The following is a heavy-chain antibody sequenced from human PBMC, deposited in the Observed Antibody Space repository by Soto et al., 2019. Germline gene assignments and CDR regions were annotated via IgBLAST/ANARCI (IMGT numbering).Heavy chain of an antibody. Sequence: GASVKVSCKASGYTFTSYGISWVRQAPGQGLEWMGWISAYNGNTNYAQKLQGRVTMTTDTSTSTAYMELRSLRSDDTAVYYCARDTPNLVVVPDAIFYYYYGMDVWGQGTTVTVSS. J-gene: IGHJ6*01. CDR3: ARDTPNLVVVPDAIFYYYYGMDV. D-gene: IGHD2-2*01. V-gene: IGHV1-18*04. CDR1: GYTFTSYG. CDR2: ISAYNGNT.